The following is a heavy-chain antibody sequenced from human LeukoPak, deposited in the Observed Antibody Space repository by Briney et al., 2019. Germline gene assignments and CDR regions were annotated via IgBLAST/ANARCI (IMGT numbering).Heavy chain of an antibody. CDR1: GFTFSGYY. V-gene: IGHV4-34*01. CDR3: ARGMAIWSGYYTRPFDY. CDR2: INDSGST. Sequence: GSLRLSCAASGFTFSGYYWSWIRQPPGKGLEWIGEINDSGSTNYNPSLKRRVTISVDTSKNQFSLKQSSVTAADTAVYYSARGMAIWSGYYTRPFDYWGQGTLVTVSS. J-gene: IGHJ4*01. D-gene: IGHD3-3*01.